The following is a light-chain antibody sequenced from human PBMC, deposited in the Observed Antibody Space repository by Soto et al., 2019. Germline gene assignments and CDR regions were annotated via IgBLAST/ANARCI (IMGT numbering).Light chain of an antibody. CDR2: DAS. V-gene: IGKV1-5*01. CDR1: QSISSS. J-gene: IGKJ2*01. Sequence: IQMTQSPSTVSASVGARVTITCRASQSISSSLAWYQQKPGKAPKVLIYDASSLDSGVPSRFSGSGYGTEFTLTVSSLQPGDFATYSCQQYESYPYSFGQGTKLDIK. CDR3: QQYESYPYS.